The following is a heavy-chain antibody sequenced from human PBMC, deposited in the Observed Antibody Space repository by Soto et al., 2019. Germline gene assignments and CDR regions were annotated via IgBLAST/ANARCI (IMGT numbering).Heavy chain of an antibody. CDR3: ARGLYYYDSRGLGPYFDY. D-gene: IGHD3-22*01. J-gene: IGHJ4*02. CDR1: GHSISSYY. CDR2: IYYSGST. V-gene: IGHV4-59*01. Sequence: SETLSLTCTVSGHSISSYYWSWIRHPPGERLEWIGYIYYSGSTNYNPSLKSRVTISVDTSKNQFSLKLSSVTAADTAVYYCARGLYYYDSRGLGPYFDYWGQGTLVTVS.